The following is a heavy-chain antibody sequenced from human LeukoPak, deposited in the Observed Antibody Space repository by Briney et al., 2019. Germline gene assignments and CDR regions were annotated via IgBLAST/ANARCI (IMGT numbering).Heavy chain of an antibody. CDR3: GAKYGDYVGDY. D-gene: IGHD4-17*01. V-gene: IGHV4-30-2*01. CDR1: GGSISSGGYS. CDR2: INHSGST. Sequence: PSETLSLTCAVSGGSISSGGYSWSWIRQPPGKGLEWIGEINHSGSTNYNPSLKSRVTISVDTSKNQFSLKLSSVTAADTAVYYCGAKYGDYVGDYWGQGTLVTVSS. J-gene: IGHJ4*02.